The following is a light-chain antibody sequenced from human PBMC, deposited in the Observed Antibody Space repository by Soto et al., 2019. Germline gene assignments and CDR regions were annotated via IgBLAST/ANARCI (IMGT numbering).Light chain of an antibody. V-gene: IGLV1-40*01. J-gene: IGLJ2*01. Sequence: QSVLTQPPSVSGAPGQTVTISCTGSSSSIGAGYDVHWYQQVPGTAPKLLIFGNTNRPSGVPDRFSGSKSGTSASLAISGLLAEDEADYSCQSYDSSLSGSVVFGGGTKLTVL. CDR1: SSSIGAGYD. CDR2: GNT. CDR3: QSYDSSLSGSVV.